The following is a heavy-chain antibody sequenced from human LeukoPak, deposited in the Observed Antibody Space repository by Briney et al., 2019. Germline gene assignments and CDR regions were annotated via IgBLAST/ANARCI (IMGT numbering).Heavy chain of an antibody. Sequence: QTGGSLRLSCGASGFTFSSYAMSWVRQTPGRGLEWVAGVSPGGGRTIYADSAEGRFTISRDNSNDTVYLQLSSLRAEDSALYYCAKVRGVYCSSPACYYYDAWGQGTPVTVSS. CDR1: GFTFSSYA. D-gene: IGHD2-2*01. V-gene: IGHV3-23*01. J-gene: IGHJ4*02. CDR3: AKVRGVYCSSPACYYYDA. CDR2: VSPGGGRT.